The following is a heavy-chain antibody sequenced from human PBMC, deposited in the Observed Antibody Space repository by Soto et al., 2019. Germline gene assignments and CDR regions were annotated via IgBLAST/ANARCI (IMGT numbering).Heavy chain of an antibody. D-gene: IGHD5-12*01. J-gene: IGHJ4*02. CDR3: ARGGVDVVATSAFDY. CDR1: GATYSTSA. V-gene: IGHV1-69*13. Sequence: VASVKVSCKASGATYSTSAISWVRQAPGQGLEWMGGINPILGTPDYAHKFQGRVTITADESTSTVYMELGSLRSEDTALYFCARGGVDVVATSAFDYWGQGTLVTVYS. CDR2: INPILGTP.